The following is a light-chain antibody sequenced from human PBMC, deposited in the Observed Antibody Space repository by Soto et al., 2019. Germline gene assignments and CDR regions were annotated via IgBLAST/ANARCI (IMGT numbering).Light chain of an antibody. V-gene: IGKV3-20*01. CDR3: HRYGSSPT. Sequence: EIVLTQSPGTLSLSPGERATLSCRASQSVSSSDLAWYQQKPGQAPRLLIYGASSRATGIPDRFSGSGSGTDFTLTIDRLEPEDFAVYYCHRYGSSPTFGGGTKVDIK. CDR2: GAS. CDR1: QSVSSSD. J-gene: IGKJ4*01.